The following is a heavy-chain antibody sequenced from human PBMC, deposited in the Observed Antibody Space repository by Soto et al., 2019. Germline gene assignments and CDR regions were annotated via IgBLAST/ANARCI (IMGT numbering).Heavy chain of an antibody. D-gene: IGHD4-4*01. CDR3: ARADAVTASDY. V-gene: IGHV3-74*01. Sequence: GGSLRLSCAASGFTFSSSFMDWVRQAPGKGLVWVSRISPDGSSTSYADSVKGRFTISRDNAKNTLYLQMNSLRAEDTAVYYCARADAVTASDYWGRGTLVTVS. CDR1: GFTFSSSF. J-gene: IGHJ4*02. CDR2: ISPDGSST.